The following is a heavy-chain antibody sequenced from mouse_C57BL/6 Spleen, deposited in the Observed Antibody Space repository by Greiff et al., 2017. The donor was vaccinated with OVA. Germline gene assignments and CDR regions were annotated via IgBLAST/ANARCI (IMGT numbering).Heavy chain of an antibody. CDR3: ARGHYYGSSPFDY. CDR2: INPSTGGT. Sequence: VQLQQSGPELVKPGASVKISCKASGYSFTGYYMNWVKQSPEKSLEWIGEINPSTGGTTYNQKFKAKATLTVDKSSSTAYMQLKSLTSEDSAVYYCARGHYYGSSPFDYWGQGTTLTVSS. CDR1: GYSFTGYY. J-gene: IGHJ2*01. D-gene: IGHD1-1*01. V-gene: IGHV1-42*01.